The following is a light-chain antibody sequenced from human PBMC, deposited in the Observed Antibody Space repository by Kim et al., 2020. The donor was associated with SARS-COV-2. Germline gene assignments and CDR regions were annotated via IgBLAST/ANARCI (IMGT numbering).Light chain of an antibody. J-gene: IGLJ3*02. CDR1: SSNIGAGYD. CDR3: QSYDSSLSTSEV. Sequence: QSVLTQPPSVSGAPGQGVTISCTGSSSNIGAGYDVHWYQQLPGTAPKLLIFGTSNRPSGVPVRFSGSKSGTSASLAITGLQAEDEADYYCQSYDSSLSTSEVFGGGTQLTVL. CDR2: GTS. V-gene: IGLV1-40*01.